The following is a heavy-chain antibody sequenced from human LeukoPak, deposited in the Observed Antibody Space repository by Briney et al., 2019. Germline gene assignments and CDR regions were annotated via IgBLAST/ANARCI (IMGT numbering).Heavy chain of an antibody. CDR1: GFTFSSYW. D-gene: IGHD1-26*01. CDR3: ARDRGSYSYDAFDI. V-gene: IGHV3-7*01. J-gene: IGHJ3*02. Sequence: GGSLRLSCAASGFTFSSYWMSWVHQAPGKGLEWVANIKQDGSEKYYVDSVKGRFTISRDNAKNSLYLQMNSLRAEDTAVYYCARDRGSYSYDAFDIWGQGTMVTVSS. CDR2: IKQDGSEK.